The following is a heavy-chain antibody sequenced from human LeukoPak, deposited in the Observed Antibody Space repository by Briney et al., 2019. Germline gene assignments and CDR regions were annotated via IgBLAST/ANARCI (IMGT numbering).Heavy chain of an antibody. CDR1: GYTFTGYY. CDR3: ARAHPISYYDILTGYSLGMDV. CDR2: INPNSGGT. V-gene: IGHV1-2*04. D-gene: IGHD3-9*01. Sequence: ASVKVSCKTSGYTFTGYYMHWVRQAPGQGLEWMGWINPNSGGTNYAQKFQGWVTMTRDTSISTAYMELSRLRSDDTAVYYCARAHPISYYDILTGYSLGMDVWGQGTTVTVSS. J-gene: IGHJ6*02.